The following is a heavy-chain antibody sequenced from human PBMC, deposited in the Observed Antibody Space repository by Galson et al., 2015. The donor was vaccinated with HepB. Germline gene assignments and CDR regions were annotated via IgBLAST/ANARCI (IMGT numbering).Heavy chain of an antibody. V-gene: IGHV3-30*04. D-gene: IGHD3-22*01. CDR1: GFTFSSYA. Sequence: LRLSCAASGFTFSSYAMHWVRQAPGKGLEWVAVISYDGSNKYYADSVKGRFTISRDNSKNTLYLQMNSLRAEDTAVYYCARDWLDSSGYYGAGAFDYWGQGTLVTVSS. CDR2: ISYDGSNK. CDR3: ARDWLDSSGYYGAGAFDY. J-gene: IGHJ4*02.